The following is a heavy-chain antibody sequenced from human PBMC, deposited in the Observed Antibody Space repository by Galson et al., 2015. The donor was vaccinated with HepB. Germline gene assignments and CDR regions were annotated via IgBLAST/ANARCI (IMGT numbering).Heavy chain of an antibody. CDR1: GFSFTTTGMR. CDR2: IYWDDDK. V-gene: IGHV2-5*08. D-gene: IGHD3-10*01. J-gene: IGHJ4*02. CDR3: AHRIGEAVY. Sequence: PALVKPTQTLTLTCTFSGFSFTTTGMRVGWIRQPPGKALEWLALIYWDDDKRYSPSLKSRLTITKDTSKNQVVLTMTNMDPVDTATYYCAHRIGEAVYWGQGTLVTVSS.